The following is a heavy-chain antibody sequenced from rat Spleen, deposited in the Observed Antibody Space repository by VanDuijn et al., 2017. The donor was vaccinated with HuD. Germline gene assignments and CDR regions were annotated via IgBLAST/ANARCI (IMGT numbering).Heavy chain of an antibody. D-gene: IGHD4-3*01. CDR3: ARHPPSFGVRGFDY. CDR2: IWAGGGT. J-gene: IGHJ2*01. Sequence: QVQLKESGPGLVQPSQTLSLTCTVSGFSLSNYGVFWVRQPPGKSLVWMGTIWAGGGTNYNSAVQSRLSISRDTSKSQVFLKMNSLQPEDTGTYYCARHPPSFGVRGFDYWGQGVMVTVSS. CDR1: GFSLSNYG. V-gene: IGHV2-72*01.